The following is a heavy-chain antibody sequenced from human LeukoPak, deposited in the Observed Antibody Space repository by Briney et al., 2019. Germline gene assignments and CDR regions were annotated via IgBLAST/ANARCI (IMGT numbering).Heavy chain of an antibody. CDR2: ISGSGGST. CDR3: AKDLTLSPTYYDILTGYYANYYYYGMDV. D-gene: IGHD3-9*01. V-gene: IGHV3-23*01. J-gene: IGHJ6*02. Sequence: GGSLRLSCAASGFTFSSYAMSWARQARGKGREWVSAISGSGGSTYYADSVKGRFTISRDNSKNTLYLQMNSLRAVDNAVYYCAKDLTLSPTYYDILTGYYANYYYYGMDVWGQGTTVTVSS. CDR1: GFTFSSYA.